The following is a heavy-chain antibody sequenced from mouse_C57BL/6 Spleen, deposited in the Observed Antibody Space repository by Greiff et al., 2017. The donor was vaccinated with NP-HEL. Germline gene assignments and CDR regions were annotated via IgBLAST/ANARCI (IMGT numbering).Heavy chain of an antibody. CDR3: ARWGNYYGSSQGNWYFDV. CDR2: IDPSDSYT. V-gene: IGHV1-59*01. J-gene: IGHJ1*03. CDR1: GYTFTSYW. D-gene: IGHD1-1*01. Sequence: QVQLQQPGAELVRPGTSVKLSCKASGYTFTSYWMHWVKQRPGQGLEWIGVIDPSDSYTNYNQKFKGKATLTVDTSSSTAYMQLSSLTSEDSAVYYCARWGNYYGSSQGNWYFDVWGTGTTVTVSS.